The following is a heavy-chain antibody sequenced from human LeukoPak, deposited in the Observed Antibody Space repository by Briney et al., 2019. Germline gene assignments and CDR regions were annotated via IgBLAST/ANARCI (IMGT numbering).Heavy chain of an antibody. CDR1: GFSFDNAW. Sequence: GGSLRLSCAASGFSFDNAWMSWVRQAPGKGLEWVSTISGSGTNTYYADSVKGRYTISRDNSKNTLFLQMNSLRAEDTAFYHCAKPPPYSSSWYWDYWGQGTLVTVSS. D-gene: IGHD6-13*01. V-gene: IGHV3-23*01. CDR2: ISGSGTNT. J-gene: IGHJ4*02. CDR3: AKPPPYSSSWYWDY.